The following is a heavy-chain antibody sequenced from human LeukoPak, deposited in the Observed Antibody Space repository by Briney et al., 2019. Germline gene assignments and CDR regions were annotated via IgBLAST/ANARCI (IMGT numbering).Heavy chain of an antibody. CDR2: IWYDGSNK. J-gene: IGHJ4*02. CDR3: ATGNYDILTGCYIGLDY. D-gene: IGHD3-9*01. CDR1: GFTFSSYG. V-gene: IGHV3-33*01. Sequence: GGSLRLSCAASGFTFSSYGMHWVRQAPGKGLEWVAVIWYDGSNKYYADSVKGRFTISRDNSKNTLYLQMNSLRAEDTAVYYCATGNYDILTGCYIGLDYWGPGTLVTVSS.